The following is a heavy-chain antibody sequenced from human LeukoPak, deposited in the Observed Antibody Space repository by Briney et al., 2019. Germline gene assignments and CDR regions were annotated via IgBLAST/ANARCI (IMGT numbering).Heavy chain of an antibody. Sequence: SQTLSLTCTVSGGSISSGSYYWSWIRQPAGKGLEWIGRIYTSGSTNYNPSLKSRVTISVDTSKNQFSLKLSSVTAADTAVYYCARGPPPGFWGQGTLVTVSS. V-gene: IGHV4-61*02. CDR3: ARGPPPGF. CDR2: IYTSGST. CDR1: GGSISSGSYY. J-gene: IGHJ4*02.